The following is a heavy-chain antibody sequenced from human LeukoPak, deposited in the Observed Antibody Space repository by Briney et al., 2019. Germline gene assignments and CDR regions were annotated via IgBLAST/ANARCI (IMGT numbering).Heavy chain of an antibody. CDR1: GFTFSSYA. CDR2: ISYDGSNE. Sequence: GGSLRLSCAASGFTFSSYAMHWVRQAPGKGLEWVAVISYDGSNEYYADSVKGRFTISRDNSKNTLYLQMNSLRAEDTAVYYCARWGWHYDSSGFDYWGQGTLVTVSS. J-gene: IGHJ4*02. CDR3: ARWGWHYDSSGFDY. V-gene: IGHV3-30-3*01. D-gene: IGHD3-22*01.